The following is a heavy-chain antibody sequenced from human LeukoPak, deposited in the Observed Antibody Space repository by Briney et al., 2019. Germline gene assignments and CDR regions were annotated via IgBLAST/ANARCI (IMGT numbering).Heavy chain of an antibody. D-gene: IGHD3-22*01. CDR3: ARFEPYYYDSKGAFDI. J-gene: IGHJ3*02. V-gene: IGHV1-3*01. CDR2: INAGNGNT. Sequence: ASVKVSCKASGYTFTSYAMHWVRQAPGQRLEWMGWINAGNGNTKYSQKFQGRVTITRDTSASTAYMELSSLKASDTAMYYCARFEPYYYDSKGAFDIWGQGTMVTVSS. CDR1: GYTFTSYA.